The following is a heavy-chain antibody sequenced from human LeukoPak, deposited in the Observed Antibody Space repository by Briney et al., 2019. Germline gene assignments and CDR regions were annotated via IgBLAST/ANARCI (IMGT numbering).Heavy chain of an antibody. J-gene: IGHJ5*02. D-gene: IGHD3-22*01. Sequence: PSETLSLTCTVSGGSISSGSYYWSWIRQPAGKGLEWIGRIYTSGSTNYNPSLKSRVTISVDTSKNQFSLKLSSVTAADTAVYYCASSDHYYDSSGWEVWFDPWGQGTLVTVSS. CDR3: ASSDHYYDSSGWEVWFDP. CDR2: IYTSGST. V-gene: IGHV4-61*02. CDR1: GGSISSGSYY.